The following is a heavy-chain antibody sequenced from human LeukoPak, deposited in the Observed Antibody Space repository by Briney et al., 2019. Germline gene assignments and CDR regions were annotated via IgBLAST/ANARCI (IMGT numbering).Heavy chain of an antibody. Sequence: ASVKASCKASGFTFTNYYMHWVRQAPGQGLEWMGLINPSGSNTNYAQKFRGRVTMTRDTSATTVYLELSSLRSEDTAVYYCAREESGGYFDYGGQGTLVTVSS. D-gene: IGHD2-8*02. V-gene: IGHV1-46*01. CDR2: INPSGSNT. J-gene: IGHJ4*02. CDR3: AREESGGYFDY. CDR1: GFTFTNYY.